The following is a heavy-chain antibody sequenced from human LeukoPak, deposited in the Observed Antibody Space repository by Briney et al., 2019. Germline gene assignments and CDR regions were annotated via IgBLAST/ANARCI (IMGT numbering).Heavy chain of an antibody. CDR2: TYPGDSDT. CDR1: GYSFTSYW. Sequence: LGESLKISCKGSGYSFTSYWIGWVRQMPGKGLEWMGITYPGDSDTRYSPSFQGQVTNSADKSISTAYLQWSSLKASDTAMYYCARPRAEAFWNDEGFDYWGQGTLVTVSS. D-gene: IGHD1-1*01. J-gene: IGHJ4*02. CDR3: ARPRAEAFWNDEGFDY. V-gene: IGHV5-51*01.